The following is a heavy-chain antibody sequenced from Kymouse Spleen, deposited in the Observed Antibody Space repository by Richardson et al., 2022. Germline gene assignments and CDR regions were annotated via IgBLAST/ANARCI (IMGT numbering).Heavy chain of an antibody. CDR1: GYSFTSYW. CDR2: IYPGDSDT. CDR3: ARHDMVRGVKGHYYYYYGMDV. V-gene: IGHV5-51*01. J-gene: IGHJ6*02. Sequence: EVQLVQSGAEVKKPGESLKISCKGSGYSFTSYWIGWVRQMPGKGLEWMGIIYPGDSDTRYSPSFQGQVTISADKSISTAYLQWSSLKASDTAMYYCARHDMVRGVKGHYYYYYGMDVWGQGTTVTVSS. D-gene: IGHD3-10*01.